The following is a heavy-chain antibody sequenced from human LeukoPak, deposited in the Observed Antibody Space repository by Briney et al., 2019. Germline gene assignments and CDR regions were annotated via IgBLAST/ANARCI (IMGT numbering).Heavy chain of an antibody. Sequence: GGSLRLSCVASGFTFSKYGMHWVRQAPGKGLQWLAIIWYDGHNNYYADSVRGRFTISRDNSKNTLFLEMNDLKAEDTAVYYCAREWGLIAVAGGPGYWGQGTLVTVSS. CDR2: IWYDGHNN. CDR1: GFTFSKYG. J-gene: IGHJ4*02. D-gene: IGHD2-21*01. CDR3: AREWGLIAVAGGPGY. V-gene: IGHV3-33*01.